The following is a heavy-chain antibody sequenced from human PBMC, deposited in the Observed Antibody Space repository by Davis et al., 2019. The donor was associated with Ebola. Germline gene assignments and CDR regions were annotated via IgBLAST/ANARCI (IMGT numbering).Heavy chain of an antibody. J-gene: IGHJ4*02. D-gene: IGHD6-19*01. Sequence: GESLKISCAASGFTFSTYSMSWVRQAPGKGLEWVSSISSDSDYIYYADSAKGRFTISRDNAKNSLHLQMNSLREEDTAVYYCAGGQWLVSHYWGQGTLVTVSS. CDR3: AGGQWLVSHY. CDR1: GFTFSTYS. CDR2: ISSDSDYI. V-gene: IGHV3-21*06.